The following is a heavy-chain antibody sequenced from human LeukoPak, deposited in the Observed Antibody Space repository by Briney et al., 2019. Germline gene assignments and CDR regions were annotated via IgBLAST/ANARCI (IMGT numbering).Heavy chain of an antibody. Sequence: SETLSLTCTVSGGSISSYYWSWIRQPPGKGLEWIGYIYYSGSTNYNPSLKSRVTISVDTSKNQISLKLSSVTAADTAVYYCARRGGDWNYYFDYWGQGTLVTVSS. D-gene: IGHD1-7*01. CDR3: ARRGGDWNYYFDY. J-gene: IGHJ4*02. CDR1: GGSISSYY. CDR2: IYYSGST. V-gene: IGHV4-59*01.